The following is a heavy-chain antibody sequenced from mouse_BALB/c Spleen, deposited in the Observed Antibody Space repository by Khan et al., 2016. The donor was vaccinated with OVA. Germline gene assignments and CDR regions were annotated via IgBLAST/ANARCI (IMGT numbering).Heavy chain of an antibody. CDR1: GYTFTNYW. V-gene: IGHV1-63*02. CDR2: TYPGGGYT. CDR3: ARRVAARATWDYFDY. J-gene: IGHJ2*01. D-gene: IGHD3-1*01. Sequence: VQLQQSGAELVRPGTSVKMSCKAAGYTFTNYWIGWVKQRPGHGLEWIGDTYPGGGYTNYNEKFKGKATLTADTSSSTAYMQLSGMTAEDSAIYYCARRVAARATWDYFDYWGQGTTLPVSS.